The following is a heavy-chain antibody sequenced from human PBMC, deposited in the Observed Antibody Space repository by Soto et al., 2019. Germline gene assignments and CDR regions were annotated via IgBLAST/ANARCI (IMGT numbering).Heavy chain of an antibody. J-gene: IGHJ3*02. Sequence: SETLSLTCAVYGGSFSGYYWSWISQPPGKWLEWIGEINHSGSTNYNPSLKSRVTISVDTSKNQFSLKLSSVTAADTAVYYCARARGYCSGGSCSDRDAFDIWGQGTMVTVSS. CDR1: GGSFSGYY. D-gene: IGHD2-15*01. CDR2: INHSGST. V-gene: IGHV4-34*01. CDR3: ARARGYCSGGSCSDRDAFDI.